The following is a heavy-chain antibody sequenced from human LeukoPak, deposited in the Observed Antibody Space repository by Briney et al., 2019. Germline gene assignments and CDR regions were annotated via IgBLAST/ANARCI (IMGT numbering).Heavy chain of an antibody. CDR2: INSDGSST. Sequence: GGSLRLSCAVSGLTLSRSWMHWVRQAPGKGLVWVSRINSDGSSTNYDDSVKGRFTISRDNTKNTLYLQMNGLRAEDTAVYYCARVLPQHRVTANYWGQGTLVTVSS. CDR1: GLTLSRSW. CDR3: ARVLPQHRVTANY. V-gene: IGHV3-74*01. J-gene: IGHJ4*02. D-gene: IGHD6-13*01.